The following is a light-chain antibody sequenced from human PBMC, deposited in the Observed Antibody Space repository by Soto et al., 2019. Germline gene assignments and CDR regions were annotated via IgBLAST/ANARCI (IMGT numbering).Light chain of an antibody. CDR1: SSDVGGYNY. Sequence: QSALTQPASVSGSPGQSITISCTGTSSDVGGYNYVSWYQQHPGKAPKLMIYEVSKRPSGVSNRFSGSKSGNTASLTISGLQAEDEADYYCCSYAGSSTSPYVFGTGTKLTVL. CDR2: EVS. V-gene: IGLV2-23*02. J-gene: IGLJ1*01. CDR3: CSYAGSSTSPYV.